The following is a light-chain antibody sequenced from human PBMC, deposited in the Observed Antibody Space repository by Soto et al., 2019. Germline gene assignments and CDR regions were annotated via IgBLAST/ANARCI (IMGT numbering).Light chain of an antibody. CDR1: HTIDSW. Sequence: DIHMTQSPSSLSASVGDRVTMTCRASHTIDSWLAWYQQRPGKPPNLLIYKASTLASGVPSRFSGSGSGTEFTLTISSLQPEDFATYYCQQFNSYPITFGQGTRLEIK. J-gene: IGKJ5*01. CDR2: KAS. CDR3: QQFNSYPIT. V-gene: IGKV1-5*03.